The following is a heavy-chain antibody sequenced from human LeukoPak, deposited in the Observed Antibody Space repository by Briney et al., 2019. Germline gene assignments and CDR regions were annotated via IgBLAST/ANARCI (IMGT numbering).Heavy chain of an antibody. V-gene: IGHV1-24*01. CDR3: ATRGSVRGVLYFDY. CDR2: FDPEDGET. J-gene: IGHJ4*02. Sequence: ASVKVSCKVSGYTLTELFMHWVRQAPGKGVEGMGGFDPEDGETIYAQKFQGRVTMTEDTSTGTAYMELSSLRSEDTAVYYCATRGSVRGVLYFDYWGQGTLVTVSS. D-gene: IGHD3-10*01. CDR1: GYTLTELF.